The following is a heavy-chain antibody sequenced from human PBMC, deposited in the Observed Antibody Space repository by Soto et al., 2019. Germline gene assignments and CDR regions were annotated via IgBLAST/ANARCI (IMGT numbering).Heavy chain of an antibody. Sequence: QVQLVESGGGVVQPGRSLRLFCAASGFTFSTYGMHWVRQAPGKGLEWVAVISYDGSNKYYADSVKGRFTISRDNSKNPLYLRMNSLRAEDTAVYYCARVVPAAMYYYYGMDVWGQGTTVTVSS. D-gene: IGHD2-2*01. CDR1: GFTFSTYG. V-gene: IGHV3-30*03. J-gene: IGHJ6*02. CDR3: ARVVPAAMYYYYGMDV. CDR2: ISYDGSNK.